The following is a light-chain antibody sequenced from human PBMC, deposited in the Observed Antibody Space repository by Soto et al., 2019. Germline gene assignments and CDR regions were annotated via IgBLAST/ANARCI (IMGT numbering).Light chain of an antibody. CDR3: QQYDRWTVT. Sequence: VMTQSPATLSVSPGERVTFSCRASQSVTTNLAWYQHKPGQSPRLLISDASTGASGIPPRFSGSGSGTEFTLTIDRLQSADFAVYYCQQYDRWTVTFRGGTKVDIX. CDR1: QSVTTN. V-gene: IGKV3-15*01. CDR2: DAS. J-gene: IGKJ4*01.